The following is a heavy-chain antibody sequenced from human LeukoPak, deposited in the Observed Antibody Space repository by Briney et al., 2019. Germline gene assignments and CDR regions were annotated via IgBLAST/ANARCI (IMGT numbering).Heavy chain of an antibody. CDR1: GFTFSSYA. CDR2: ISGSGGST. CDR3: AKINTDDYYGSGSYLVY. V-gene: IGHV3-23*01. Sequence: PGGSLRLSCAASGFTFSSYAMSWVRQAPGKGLEWVSAISGSGGSTYYADSVKGRFTISRDNSKNTRYLQMNSLRAEHTAVYYCAKINTDDYYGSGSYLVYWGQGTLVTVSS. D-gene: IGHD3-10*01. J-gene: IGHJ4*02.